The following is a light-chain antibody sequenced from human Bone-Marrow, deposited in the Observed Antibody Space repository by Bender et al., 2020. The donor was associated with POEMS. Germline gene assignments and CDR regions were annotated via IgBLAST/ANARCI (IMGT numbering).Light chain of an antibody. CDR2: NTS. Sequence: QSVLTQPPSASGTPGPRVPISGSGSSSKSGGYPATGYQQLPGAAPKLVIFNTSQRPSGVPDRFSGSNSGTSASLAISGLLSDDEADFYCATWDDSLNGWVFGGGTKLTVL. J-gene: IGLJ3*02. CDR3: ATWDDSLNGWV. V-gene: IGLV1-44*01. CDR1: SSKSGGYP.